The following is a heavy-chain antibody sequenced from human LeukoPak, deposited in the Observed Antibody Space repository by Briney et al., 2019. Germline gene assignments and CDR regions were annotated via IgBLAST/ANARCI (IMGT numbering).Heavy chain of an antibody. CDR3: AKDLGPNSSSWYYFDY. Sequence: PGGSLRLSCAASGFTFSSYGMHWVRQAPGKGPEWVAVIWYDGSNKYYADSVKGRFTISRDNSKNTLYLQMNSLRAEDTAVYYCAKDLGPNSSSWYYFDYWGQGTLVTVSS. CDR1: GFTFSSYG. J-gene: IGHJ4*02. D-gene: IGHD6-13*01. V-gene: IGHV3-33*06. CDR2: IWYDGSNK.